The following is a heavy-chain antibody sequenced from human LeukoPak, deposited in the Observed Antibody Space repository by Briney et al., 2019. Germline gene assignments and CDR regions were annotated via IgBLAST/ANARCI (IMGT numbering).Heavy chain of an antibody. D-gene: IGHD3-22*01. Sequence: PGGSLRLSCAASGFTFSSYAMSWVRQAPGKGLEWVSAISGSGGSTYYADSVKGRFTISRDNSKNTLYLQMNSLRAEDTAVYYCAKTYYDSSGYYLEPFDYWGQGTLVTVSS. CDR3: AKTYYDSSGYYLEPFDY. V-gene: IGHV3-23*01. J-gene: IGHJ4*02. CDR2: ISGSGGST. CDR1: GFTFSSYA.